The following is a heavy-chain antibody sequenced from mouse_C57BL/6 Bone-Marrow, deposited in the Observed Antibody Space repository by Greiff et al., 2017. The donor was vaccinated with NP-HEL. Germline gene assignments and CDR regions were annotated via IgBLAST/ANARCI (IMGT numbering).Heavy chain of an antibody. J-gene: IGHJ4*01. V-gene: IGHV14-4*01. CDR2: IDPENGDT. Sequence: VQLQQSGAELVRPGASVKLSCTASGFNIKDDYMHWVKQRPEQGLEWIGWIDPENGDTEYASKFQGKATITADTSSNTAYLQLSSLTSEDTAVYYCTRCYGSIYYAMDYWGQGTSVTVSS. D-gene: IGHD1-1*01. CDR3: TRCYGSIYYAMDY. CDR1: GFNIKDDY.